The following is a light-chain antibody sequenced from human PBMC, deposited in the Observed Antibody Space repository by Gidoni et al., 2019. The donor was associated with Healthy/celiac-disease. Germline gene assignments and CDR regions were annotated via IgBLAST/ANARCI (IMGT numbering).Light chain of an antibody. CDR3: LQYNNWPYT. J-gene: IGKJ2*01. CDR2: GAS. CDR1: QSVSSN. Sequence: EIAMTQSPATLSVSPGESATLSCRASQSVSSNLAWYQQKPGQAPRLLIYGASTRSTGIPARFSGSGSGTEFTLTISRLQSEDFAVYYCLQYNNWPYTFGQGTKLEIK. V-gene: IGKV3-15*01.